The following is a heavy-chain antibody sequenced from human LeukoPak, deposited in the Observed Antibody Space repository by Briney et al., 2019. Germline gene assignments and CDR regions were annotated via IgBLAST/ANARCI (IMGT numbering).Heavy chain of an antibody. CDR3: ARGRYYYDSSGYYYRLDYFDY. V-gene: IGHV1-69*04. D-gene: IGHD3-22*01. Sequence: ASVKFSCKASGGTFSSYAISWVRPAPGQGLEWMGRIIPILGIANYAQTLQGRVKITADNSTRAAYTVLSSLRSEETDVYYCARGRYYYDSSGYYYRLDYFDYWGQGTLVTVSS. J-gene: IGHJ4*02. CDR2: IIPILGIA. CDR1: GGTFSSYA.